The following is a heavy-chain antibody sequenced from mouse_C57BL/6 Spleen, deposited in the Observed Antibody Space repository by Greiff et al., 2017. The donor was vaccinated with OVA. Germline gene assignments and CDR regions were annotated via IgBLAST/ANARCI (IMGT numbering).Heavy chain of an antibody. D-gene: IGHD1-1*01. J-gene: IGHJ2*01. V-gene: IGHV1-76*01. CDR1: GYTFTDYY. Sequence: QVQLKESGAELVRPGASVKLSCKASGYTFTDYYINWVKQRPGQGLEWIARIYPGSGNTYYNEKFKGKATLTAEKSSSTAYMQLSSLTSEDSAVYFCARDTTVVADYWGQGTTLTVSS. CDR2: IYPGSGNT. CDR3: ARDTTVVADY.